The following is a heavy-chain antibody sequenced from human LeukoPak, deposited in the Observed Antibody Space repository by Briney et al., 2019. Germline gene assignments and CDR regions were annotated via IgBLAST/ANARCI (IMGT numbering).Heavy chain of an antibody. CDR1: GFTFSSYA. CDR3: ARAKRSSGYYDY. CDR2: ISYDGSNK. Sequence: GGSLRLSCAASGFTFSSYAMHWVRQAPGKGLEWVAVISYDGSNKYYADSVKGRFTISRDNSKNTLYLQMNSLRAEDTAVYYCARAKRSSGYYDYWGQGTLVTVSS. J-gene: IGHJ4*02. D-gene: IGHD3-22*01. V-gene: IGHV3-30-3*01.